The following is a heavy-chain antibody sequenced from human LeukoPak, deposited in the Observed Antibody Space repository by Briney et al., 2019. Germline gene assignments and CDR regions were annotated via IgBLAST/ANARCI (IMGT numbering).Heavy chain of an antibody. CDR2: ISSSVTTI. D-gene: IGHD3-10*01. Sequence: GGSLRLSCAASGFTFSDYYMTWIRQAPGKGLEWVSYISSSVTTIYYADSVMGRFTISRDNAKNSMYLQMNSLTAEDTAVYCCARVFRGSGSYYAIGTFDLWGQGTLVTVSS. V-gene: IGHV3-11*01. CDR3: ARVFRGSGSYYAIGTFDL. J-gene: IGHJ5*02. CDR1: GFTFSDYY.